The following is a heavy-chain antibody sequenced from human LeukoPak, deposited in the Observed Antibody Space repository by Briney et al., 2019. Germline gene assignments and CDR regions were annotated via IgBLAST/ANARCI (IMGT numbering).Heavy chain of an antibody. Sequence: GGSLRLPCAASGFTSSSYAMSWVRQAPGKGLEWVSTISGSGGSTYYADSVKGRFTISRDNSKNTLDLQMNSLRAEDTAVYYCAKRIMGATKWSDPWGQGTLVTVSS. CDR3: AKRIMGATKWSDP. CDR2: ISGSGGST. D-gene: IGHD1-26*01. J-gene: IGHJ5*02. V-gene: IGHV3-23*01. CDR1: GFTSSSYA.